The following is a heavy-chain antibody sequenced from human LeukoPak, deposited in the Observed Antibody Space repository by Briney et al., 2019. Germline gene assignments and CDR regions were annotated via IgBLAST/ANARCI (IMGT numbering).Heavy chain of an antibody. V-gene: IGHV4-34*01. CDR1: GGSFSGYY. CDR3: ARGRRQQLVPTPYNWFDP. CDR2: INHSGST. J-gene: IGHJ5*02. Sequence: SEALSLTCAVYGGSFSGYYWNWIRQPPGKGLEWIGEINHSGSTNYNPSLKSRVTISVDTSKNQFSLNLSSVTAADTAVYYCARGRRQQLVPTPYNWFDPWGQGTLVTVSS. D-gene: IGHD6-13*01.